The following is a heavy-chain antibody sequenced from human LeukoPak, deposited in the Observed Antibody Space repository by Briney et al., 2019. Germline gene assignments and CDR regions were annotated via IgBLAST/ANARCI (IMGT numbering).Heavy chain of an antibody. CDR2: IIPIFGTA. Sequence: SVKVSCKASGGTFSSYAISWVRQAPGQGLEWMGGIIPIFGTANYAQKFQGRVTITTDESTSTAYMELSSLRSEDTAVYYCARGLYYDTLTGFYYFDYWGQGTLVTVSS. V-gene: IGHV1-69*05. CDR3: ARGLYYDTLTGFYYFDY. CDR1: GGTFSSYA. D-gene: IGHD3-9*01. J-gene: IGHJ4*02.